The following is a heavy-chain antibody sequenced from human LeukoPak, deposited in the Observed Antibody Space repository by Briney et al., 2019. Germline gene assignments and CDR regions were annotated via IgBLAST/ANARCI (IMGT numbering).Heavy chain of an antibody. CDR1: GCSITTTSYF. V-gene: IGHV4-39*06. CDR3: ARVSSSTHKWFDT. CDR2: IYYSGTT. Sequence: SETLSLTCTVSGCSITTTSYFWAWIRQPPGGGLEWIASIYYSGTTYYNSSLKSRVTISVETSKNHFPLKLSSVTAANTALYYCARVSSSTHKWFDTWGHGTQVTVSS. D-gene: IGHD2-2*01. J-gene: IGHJ5*01.